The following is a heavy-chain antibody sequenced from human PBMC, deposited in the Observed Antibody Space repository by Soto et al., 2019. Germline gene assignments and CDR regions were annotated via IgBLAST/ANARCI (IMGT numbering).Heavy chain of an antibody. CDR3: AGTRGYCSGGSCPTVVDY. CDR1: GGSISSYY. CDR2: IYYSGST. V-gene: IGHV4-59*01. J-gene: IGHJ4*02. D-gene: IGHD2-15*01. Sequence: QVQLQESGPGLVKPSETLSLTCTVSGGSISSYYWSWIRQPPGKGLEWIGYIYYSGSTNYNPSLKSRVTITVATSKNQFSLKLSSVAAADTAVYYCAGTRGYCSGGSCPTVVDYWGQGTLVTVSS.